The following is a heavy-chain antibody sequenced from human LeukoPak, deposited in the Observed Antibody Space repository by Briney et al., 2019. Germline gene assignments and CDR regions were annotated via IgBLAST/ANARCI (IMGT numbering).Heavy chain of an antibody. CDR3: ARVGGYSSSWYWDYYYYYYMDV. Sequence: GGSLRLSCAASGFTFSSYGMHWVRQAPGKGLEWVAFMRYDGSNKYYADSVKGRFTISRDNSKNTLYLQMNSLRAEDTAVYYCARVGGYSSSWYWDYYYYYYMDVWGKGTTVTVSS. V-gene: IGHV3-30*02. D-gene: IGHD6-13*01. CDR2: MRYDGSNK. J-gene: IGHJ6*03. CDR1: GFTFSSYG.